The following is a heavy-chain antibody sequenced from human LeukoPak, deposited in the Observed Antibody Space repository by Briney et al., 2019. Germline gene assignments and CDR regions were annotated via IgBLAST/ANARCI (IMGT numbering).Heavy chain of an antibody. Sequence: ASVKVSCKASGYTFTSYDINWVRQATGQGLEWMGWMNPNSGNTGYAQKFQGRVTMTRNTSISTAYMELSSLRSEDTAVYYCARGGEVTISDYYYYYGMDVWGQGTTVTVSS. CDR3: ARGGEVTISDYYYYYGMDV. V-gene: IGHV1-8*01. CDR1: GYTFTSYD. J-gene: IGHJ6*02. CDR2: MNPNSGNT. D-gene: IGHD3-10*01.